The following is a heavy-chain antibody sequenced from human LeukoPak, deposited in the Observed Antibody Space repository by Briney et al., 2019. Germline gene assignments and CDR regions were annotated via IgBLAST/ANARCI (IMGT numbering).Heavy chain of an antibody. CDR2: ISAYNGNT. CDR3: ARHAYCGGDCFWFDP. CDR1: GYTFTSYG. J-gene: IGHJ5*02. V-gene: IGHV1-18*01. Sequence: ASVKVSCKASGYTFTSYGISWVRQAPGQGLEWMGWISAYNGNTNYAQKLQGRVTMTTDTSTSTAYMELRSLRSDDTAVYYCARHAYCGGDCFWFDPWGQGTLVTVSS. D-gene: IGHD2-21*02.